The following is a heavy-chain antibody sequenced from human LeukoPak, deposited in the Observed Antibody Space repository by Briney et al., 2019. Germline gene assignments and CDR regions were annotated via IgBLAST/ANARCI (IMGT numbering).Heavy chain of an antibody. D-gene: IGHD2-15*01. Sequence: GGSLRLSCAASGFAFSSYAMSWVRQAPGKGLEWVSAISGSGGSTYYADSVKGRFTISRDNSKNSLYLQMNSLRADDTAVYYCAKGRALEVVAALNYWGQGTVVTVSS. CDR1: GFAFSSYA. V-gene: IGHV3-23*01. CDR3: AKGRALEVVAALNY. CDR2: ISGSGGST. J-gene: IGHJ4*02.